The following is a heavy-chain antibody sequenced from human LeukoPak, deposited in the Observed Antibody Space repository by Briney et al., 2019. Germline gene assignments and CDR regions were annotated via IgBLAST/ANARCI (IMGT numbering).Heavy chain of an antibody. J-gene: IGHJ5*02. CDR2: IYYRGST. V-gene: IGHV4-59*01. Sequence: SETLSLTCTVSGGSISSNYWSWLRQPPGKGLEWIGYIYYRGSTNYNASLKSRVTISLDTSKNQFSLKLSSMTAADTAVYYCARGILFDPWGQGTLVTVSS. CDR1: GGSISSNY. CDR3: ARGILFDP.